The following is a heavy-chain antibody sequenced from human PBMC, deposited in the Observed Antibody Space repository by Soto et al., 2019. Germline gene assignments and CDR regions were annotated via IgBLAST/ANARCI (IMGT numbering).Heavy chain of an antibody. V-gene: IGHV3-13*01. D-gene: IGHD5-18*01. J-gene: IGHJ4*02. CDR1: GFTFSSYD. CDR2: IGTAGDT. CDR3: ARWDTAMVTFDY. Sequence: EVQLVESGGGLVQPGGSLRLSCAASGFTFSSYDMHWVRQATGKGLEWVSAIGTAGDTYYPGSVKGRFTISRENGKNSLYLQMNSLRAGDTAVYYCARWDTAMVTFDYWGQGTLVTVSS.